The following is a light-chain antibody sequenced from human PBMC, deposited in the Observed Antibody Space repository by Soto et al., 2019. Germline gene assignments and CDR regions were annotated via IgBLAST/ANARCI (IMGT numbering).Light chain of an antibody. V-gene: IGLV2-14*01. J-gene: IGLJ2*01. Sequence: QAVVTQPASVSGSPGQSITISCTGTSSDVGGYNYVSWYQQHPGKAPKLMIYDVSNRPSGVSNRFSGSKSGNTASLTISGLQADDEADYYCSSYTSSSTLGVFGGGTQLTVL. CDR3: SSYTSSSTLGV. CDR1: SSDVGGYNY. CDR2: DVS.